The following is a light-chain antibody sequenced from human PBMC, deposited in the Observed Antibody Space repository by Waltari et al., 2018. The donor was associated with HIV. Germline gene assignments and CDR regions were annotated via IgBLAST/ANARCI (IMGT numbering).Light chain of an antibody. J-gene: IGKJ1*01. CDR3: QQANSFPWT. Sequence: DIQLTQFQPFVSASVGDRVTISCRASHPLGSWLTWYQQKPGKAPELLIYATSNLGSRVPSRFSGSGSGTNFTLTINSLQTEDFATYFCQQANSFPWTFGQGTKLELK. CDR1: HPLGSW. CDR2: ATS. V-gene: IGKV1-12*01.